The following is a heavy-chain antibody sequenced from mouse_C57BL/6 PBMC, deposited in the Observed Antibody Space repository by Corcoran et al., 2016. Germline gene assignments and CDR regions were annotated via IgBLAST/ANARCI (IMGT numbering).Heavy chain of an antibody. V-gene: IGHV1-26*01. D-gene: IGHD2-3*01. CDR3: ARCYYGSYDGYSSFAY. CDR2: INPNNGGT. CDR1: GYTFTDYY. J-gene: IGHJ3*01. Sequence: EVQLQQSGPELVKPGASVKISCKASGYTFTDYYMNWVKQSHGKSLEWIGDINPNNGGTSYNQKFKGKATLTVDKSSSTAYMELRSLTSEDSAVYYCARCYYGSYDGYSSFAYGGQGTVVTVSA.